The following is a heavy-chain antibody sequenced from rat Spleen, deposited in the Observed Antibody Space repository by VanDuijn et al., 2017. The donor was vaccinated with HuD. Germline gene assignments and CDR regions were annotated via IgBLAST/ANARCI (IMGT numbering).Heavy chain of an antibody. V-gene: IGHV2S63*01. CDR3: AREGIGTTTDY. J-gene: IGHJ2*01. D-gene: IGHD1-5*01. CDR2: MWRSGST. Sequence: VQLKESGPGLVQPSQTLSLTCTVSGFSLVDYSVHWVRQPPGKGLEWVGVMWRSGSTQYNSALKSRLSISKDTSKSQVFLKMNSLQTEDTATYYCAREGIGTTTDYWGQGVMVTVSS. CDR1: GFSLVDYS.